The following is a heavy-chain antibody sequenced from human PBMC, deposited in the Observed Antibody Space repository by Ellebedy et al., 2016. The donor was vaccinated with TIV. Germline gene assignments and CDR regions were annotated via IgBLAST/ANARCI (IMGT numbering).Heavy chain of an antibody. CDR2: INEDGSVK. J-gene: IGHJ5*02. CDR1: GFTFNCCW. D-gene: IGHD6-19*01. V-gene: IGHV3-7*01. CDR3: TSEYTSGA. Sequence: PGGSLRLSCEASGFTFNCCWMRWVRQAPGKGLEWVAAINEDGSVKDYVDSVKGRFTISRDNAETSLYLQMNSLRVEDTAVYYCTSEYTSGAWGQGTLVTVSS.